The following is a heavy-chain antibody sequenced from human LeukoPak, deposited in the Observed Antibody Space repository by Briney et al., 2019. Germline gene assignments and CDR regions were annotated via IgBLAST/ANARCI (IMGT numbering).Heavy chain of an antibody. CDR2: IRYDGSNK. CDR3: AKAGPYYYDSSGSIDY. Sequence: GGSLRLSCAASGFTFSSYGMHWVRQAPGKGLEWVAFIRYDGSNKYYADSAKGRFTISRDNSKNTLYLQMNSLRAEDTAVYYCAKAGPYYYDSSGSIDYWGQGTLVTVSS. CDR1: GFTFSSYG. V-gene: IGHV3-30*02. J-gene: IGHJ4*02. D-gene: IGHD3-22*01.